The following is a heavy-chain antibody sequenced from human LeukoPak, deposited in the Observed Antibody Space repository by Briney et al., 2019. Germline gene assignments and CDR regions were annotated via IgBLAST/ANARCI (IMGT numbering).Heavy chain of an antibody. CDR2: INHSGST. V-gene: IGHV4-34*01. CDR3: ARGLGYYDFWSGYSNWFDP. Sequence: PSETLSLTCAVYGGAFSGYYWSWIRQPPGQGLEWFGEINHSGSTNYNPSLNSRVTISVDTSKNQFSLKLSSVTAADTAVYYCARGLGYYDFWSGYSNWFDPWGQGTLVTVSS. CDR1: GGAFSGYY. J-gene: IGHJ5*02. D-gene: IGHD3-3*01.